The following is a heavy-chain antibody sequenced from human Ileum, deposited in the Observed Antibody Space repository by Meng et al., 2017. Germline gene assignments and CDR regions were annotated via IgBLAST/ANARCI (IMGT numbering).Heavy chain of an antibody. J-gene: IGHJ4*02. Sequence: QGQLVQSGGEVKTPGASVKFSCKAYGYTFSSLHINWVRQATGQGPEWMGWMSPENGNTAYAQKFQGRVTMTRDTSVSTAYMELSGLTSDDSGVYYCARGVNAGVDYWGQGTLVTVSS. D-gene: IGHD7-27*01. V-gene: IGHV1-8*01. CDR3: ARGVNAGVDY. CDR2: MSPENGNT. CDR1: GYTFSSLH.